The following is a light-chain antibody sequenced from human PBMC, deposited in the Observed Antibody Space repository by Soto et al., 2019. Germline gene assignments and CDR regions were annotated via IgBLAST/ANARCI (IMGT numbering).Light chain of an antibody. Sequence: EIVLTQSPGTLSLSPGERATLSCRASQSVSSSYLAWYQQKPGQAPRLLIYGASSRATGIPDRFSGSGSGTDFTLTISRLEPEDFAVYYCQQYNNWPPITFGRGTRLEIK. J-gene: IGKJ5*01. CDR2: GAS. V-gene: IGKV3-20*01. CDR1: QSVSSSY. CDR3: QQYNNWPPIT.